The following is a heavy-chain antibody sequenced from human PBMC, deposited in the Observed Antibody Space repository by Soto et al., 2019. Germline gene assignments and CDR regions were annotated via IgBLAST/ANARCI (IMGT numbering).Heavy chain of an antibody. J-gene: IGHJ5*02. CDR2: IKSKTDGGTT. CDR3: TTSSALGGSCP. V-gene: IGHV3-15*01. D-gene: IGHD2-15*01. CDR1: GFTFSNAW. Sequence: EVQLVESGGGLVKPGGSLRLSCAASGFTFSNAWMSWVRQAPGKGLEWVGRIKSKTDGGTTDYAAPVKGRFTISRDDSKNTLHLQMNSLKTEDTAVYYCTTSSALGGSCPWGQGTLVTVSS.